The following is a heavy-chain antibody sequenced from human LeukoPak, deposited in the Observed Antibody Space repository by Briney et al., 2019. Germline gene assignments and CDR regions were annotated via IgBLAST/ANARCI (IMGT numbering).Heavy chain of an antibody. V-gene: IGHV4-39*01. D-gene: IGHD2-2*02. CDR3: ASLAAINNYYYMDV. Sequence: SETLSLTCTVSGGSISSRNYYWAWIRQPPGKGLEWIATIYYSGNTYYNPSLMSRVTISVDTSKNQFSLKMSSVTAADTAVYYCASLAAINNYYYMDVWGKGTTLTVSS. J-gene: IGHJ6*03. CDR2: IYYSGNT. CDR1: GGSISSRNYY.